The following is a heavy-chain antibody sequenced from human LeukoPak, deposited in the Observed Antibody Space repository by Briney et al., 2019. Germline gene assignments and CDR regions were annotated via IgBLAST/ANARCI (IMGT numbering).Heavy chain of an antibody. Sequence: SETLSLTCTVSGGSISSYYWSWTRQPAGKGLEWIGRIYTSGSTNYNPSLKSRVTMSVDTSKNQFSLKLSSVTAADTAVYYCALHRHRGLTAVDYWGQGTLVTVSS. J-gene: IGHJ4*02. V-gene: IGHV4-4*07. CDR1: GGSISSYY. CDR2: IYTSGST. D-gene: IGHD2-21*02. CDR3: ALHRHRGLTAVDY.